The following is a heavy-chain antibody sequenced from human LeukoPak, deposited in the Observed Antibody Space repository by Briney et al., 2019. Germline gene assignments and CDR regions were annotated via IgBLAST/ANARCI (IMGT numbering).Heavy chain of an antibody. J-gene: IGHJ3*02. D-gene: IGHD1-26*01. Sequence: ASVKVSCKASGYTFTGYYMHWVRQAPGQGLEWMGWINPNSGGTNYAQKFQGRVTMTRDTSISTAYMELSRLRSDDTAVYYCARDGPYSGSYYKAFDIWGQGTMVTVSS. CDR1: GYTFTGYY. CDR3: ARDGPYSGSYYKAFDI. CDR2: INPNSGGT. V-gene: IGHV1-2*02.